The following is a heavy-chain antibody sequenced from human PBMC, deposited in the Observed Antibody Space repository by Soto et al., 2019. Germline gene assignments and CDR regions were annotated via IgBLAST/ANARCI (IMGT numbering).Heavy chain of an antibody. CDR3: ATFNGDYVSY. CDR2: IYYSGST. V-gene: IGHV4-59*08. D-gene: IGHD4-17*01. J-gene: IGHJ4*02. CDR1: GGSISSYY. Sequence: SETLSLTCTVSGGSISSYYWSWIRQPPGKGLEWIGYIYYSGSTNYNPSLKSRVTISEDTSKNQFSLKLSSVTAADTAVYYCATFNGDYVSYWGQGTLVTVSS.